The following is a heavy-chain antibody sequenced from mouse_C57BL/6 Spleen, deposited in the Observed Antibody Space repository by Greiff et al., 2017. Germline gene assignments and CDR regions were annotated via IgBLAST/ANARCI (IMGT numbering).Heavy chain of an antibody. CDR1: GYAFSSYW. V-gene: IGHV1-80*01. CDR2: IYPGDGDT. J-gene: IGHJ4*01. CDR3: ARGDTMRYYYAMDY. Sequence: QVQLKESGAELVKPGASVKISCKASGYAFSSYWMNWVKQRPGKGLEWIGQIYPGDGDTNYNGKFKGKATLTADKSSSTAYMQLSSLTSEDSAVYVCARGDTMRYYYAMDYWGQGTSVTVSS. D-gene: IGHD3-3*01.